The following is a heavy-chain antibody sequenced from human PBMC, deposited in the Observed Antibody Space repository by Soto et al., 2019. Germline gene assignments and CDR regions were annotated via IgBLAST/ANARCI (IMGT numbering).Heavy chain of an antibody. J-gene: IGHJ3*02. D-gene: IGHD4-17*01. CDR1: GYTFTSYA. CDR3: ARGRMTTVYYAFDI. CDR2: INAGNGNT. Sequence: ASVKVSCKASGYTFTSYAMHWVLQAPGQRLEWMGWINAGNGNTKYSQKFQGRVTITRDTSASTAYMELSSLRSEDTAVYYCARGRMTTVYYAFDIWGQGTMVTVSS. V-gene: IGHV1-3*01.